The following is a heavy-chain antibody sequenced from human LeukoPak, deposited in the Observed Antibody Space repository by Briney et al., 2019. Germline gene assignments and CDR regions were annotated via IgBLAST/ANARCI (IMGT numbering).Heavy chain of an antibody. J-gene: IGHJ4*02. CDR1: GFTFSTYN. V-gene: IGHV3-48*02. CDR2: ISSSGSTK. D-gene: IGHD3-9*01. CDR3: ARDFLTGYFDY. Sequence: QPGGSLRLSCAASGFTFSTYNMNWVRQAPGKGLEWVSYISSSGSTKYYADSVKGRFTISRDNVKNSLILQMNSLSDEDTAVYYCARDFLTGYFDYWGQGTLVTVSS.